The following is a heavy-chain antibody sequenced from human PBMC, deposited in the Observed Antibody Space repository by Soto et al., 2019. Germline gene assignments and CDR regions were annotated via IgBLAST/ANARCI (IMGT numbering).Heavy chain of an antibody. CDR2: VSSTGST. Sequence: SETLPLPCTVAGGSLNRHHCPWLRQSPRKGLEWIGYVSSTGSTNYNPSLKSRLTMSLDTSTNEVSLSLTSVTAADAAVYFCARFSPPRKSYDSNPGWFDPWGQGIMVT. V-gene: IGHV4-59*11. D-gene: IGHD3-22*01. CDR1: GGSLNRHH. CDR3: ARFSPPRKSYDSNPGWFDP. J-gene: IGHJ5*02.